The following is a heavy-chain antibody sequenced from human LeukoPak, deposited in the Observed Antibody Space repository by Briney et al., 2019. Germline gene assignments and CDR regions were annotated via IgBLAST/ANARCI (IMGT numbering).Heavy chain of an antibody. J-gene: IGHJ4*02. Sequence: GGSLRLSCAASGFTFSSYAMSWVRQAPGKGLEWVSAISGNGGSTYYADSVKGRFTISRDNSKNTLYLQLNNLRAEDTAVYYCAKVAPSGKTVADYWGQGTLVTVSS. CDR3: AKVAPSGKTVADY. D-gene: IGHD6-19*01. V-gene: IGHV3-23*01. CDR1: GFTFSSYA. CDR2: ISGNGGST.